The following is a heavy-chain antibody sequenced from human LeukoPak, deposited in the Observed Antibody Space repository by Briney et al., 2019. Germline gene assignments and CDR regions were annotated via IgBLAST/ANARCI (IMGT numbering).Heavy chain of an antibody. CDR3: ARHLGFTIFGVVIRAQWFDP. J-gene: IGHJ5*02. V-gene: IGHV4-38-2*01. Sequence: SETLSLTCAVSGYSISSGYYWGWIRQPPGNGLEWIGSIYHSGSTYYNPSLKSRVTISVDTSKNQFSLKLSSVTAADTAVYYCARHLGFTIFGVVIRAQWFDPWGQGTLVTVSS. D-gene: IGHD3-3*01. CDR1: GYSISSGYY. CDR2: IYHSGST.